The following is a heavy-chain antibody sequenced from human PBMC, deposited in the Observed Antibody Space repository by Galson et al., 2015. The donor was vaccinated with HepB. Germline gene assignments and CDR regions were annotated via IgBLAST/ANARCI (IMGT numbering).Heavy chain of an antibody. CDR3: AKGGQGYCSSSRCYTVGFYYYFMDA. CDR1: GFTFGVYA. Sequence: SLRLSCAASGFTFGVYAMTWFRQAPGKGLEWISAISGSSGSTYYADSVKGRFTISRDTPKNTVYLQMNSLRAEDTAVYYCAKGGQGYCSSSRCYTVGFYYYFMDAWGKGTTVTVSS. D-gene: IGHD2-2*02. CDR2: ISGSSGST. V-gene: IGHV3-23*01. J-gene: IGHJ6*03.